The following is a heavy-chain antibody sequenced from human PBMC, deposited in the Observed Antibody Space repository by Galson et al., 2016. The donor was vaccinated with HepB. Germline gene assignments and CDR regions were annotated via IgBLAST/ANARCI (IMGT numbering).Heavy chain of an antibody. CDR2: INNDSGYT. CDR1: GYTFTSYA. Sequence: SVKVSCKASGYTFTSYAMQWVRRAPGQGLEWMGWINNDSGYTKYSQKFQGRVTITMDTSSRTAYLELSRLTSEATAVYYCVKGPFEGGDVYWGQGTLVTVSS. V-gene: IGHV1-3*04. CDR3: VKGPFEGGDVY. J-gene: IGHJ4*02. D-gene: IGHD2-21*02.